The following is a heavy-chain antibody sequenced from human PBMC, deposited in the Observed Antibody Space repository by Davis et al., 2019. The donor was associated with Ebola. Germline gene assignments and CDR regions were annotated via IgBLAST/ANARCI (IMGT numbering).Heavy chain of an antibody. CDR1: GGSISSGGYY. J-gene: IGHJ4*02. CDR3: ARESNLPAAAGTFGY. CDR2: IYYSGST. D-gene: IGHD2-2*01. V-gene: IGHV4-31*03. Sequence: MPSETLSLTCTVSGGSISSGGYYWSWIRQHPGKGLEWIGYIYYSGSTYYNPSLKSRVTISVDTSKNQFSLKLTSVTAADTAVYYCARESNLPAAAGTFGYWGQGTLVTVSS.